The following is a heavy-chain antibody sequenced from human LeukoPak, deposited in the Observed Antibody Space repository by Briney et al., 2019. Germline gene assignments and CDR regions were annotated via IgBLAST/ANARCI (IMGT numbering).Heavy chain of an antibody. CDR3: ARETPPTMVRGVHAFDI. Sequence: GGSLRLSCAASGFTFSSYSMNWVRQAPGKGLEWVSSISSSSSSYIYYADSVKGRFTISRDNAKNSLYLQMNSLRAEDTAVYYCARETPPTMVRGVHAFDIWGQGTMVTVSS. CDR1: GFTFSSYS. V-gene: IGHV3-21*01. J-gene: IGHJ3*02. D-gene: IGHD3-10*01. CDR2: ISSSSSSYI.